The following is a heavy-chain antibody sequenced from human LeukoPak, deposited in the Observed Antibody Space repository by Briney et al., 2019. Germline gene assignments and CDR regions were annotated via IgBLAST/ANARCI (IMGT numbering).Heavy chain of an antibody. CDR1: GFTFSSYW. CDR3: ARDRTDPHGGYLY. CDR2: INSDGSST. J-gene: IGHJ4*02. D-gene: IGHD5-12*01. Sequence: PGGSVPLFCAASGFTFSSYWVHWVRQAPGKGLVWVSRINSDGSSTSYADSVKGRFTISRDNAKNTLYLQMNSLRAEDTAVYYCARDRTDPHGGYLYWGQGRLATVSS. V-gene: IGHV3-74*01.